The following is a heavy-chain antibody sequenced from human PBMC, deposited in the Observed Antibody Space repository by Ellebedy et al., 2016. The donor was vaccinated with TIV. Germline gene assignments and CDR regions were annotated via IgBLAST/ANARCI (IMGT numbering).Heavy chain of an antibody. CDR1: GFTFGDYA. CDR2: IRSKAYGGTT. D-gene: IGHD1-26*01. CDR3: TREGMVGATQPGY. V-gene: IGHV3-49*03. J-gene: IGHJ4*02. Sequence: GESLKISXTASGFTFGDYAMSWFRQAPGKGLEWVGFIRSKAYGGTTEYAASVKGRFTISRDDSKSIAYLQMNSLKTEDTAVYYCTREGMVGATQPGYWGQGTLVTVSS.